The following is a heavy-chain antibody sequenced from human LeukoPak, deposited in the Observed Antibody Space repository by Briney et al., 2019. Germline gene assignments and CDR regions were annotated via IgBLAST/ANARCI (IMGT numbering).Heavy chain of an antibody. Sequence: GGSLRLSCAASGLTFSDYYMDWVRQAPGKGLEWVGRTRNRANGYTTEYAASVEGRFTVSGDNSKNSLFLQMNGLKPEDTAVYFCARAFCYSGGTCYSDYNDYWGQGALVTVSS. CDR3: ARAFCYSGGTCYSDYNDY. J-gene: IGHJ4*02. V-gene: IGHV3-72*01. D-gene: IGHD2-15*01. CDR2: TRNRANGYTT. CDR1: GLTFSDYY.